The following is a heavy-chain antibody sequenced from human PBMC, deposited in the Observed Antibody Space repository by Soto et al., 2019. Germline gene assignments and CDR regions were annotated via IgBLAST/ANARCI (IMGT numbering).Heavy chain of an antibody. Sequence: QVQMVQSGAEVKKPGASVKVSCRASGYSFTSYDVNWVRQATGQGLEWMGWMNPNSGNTAFAQKFQGRATMTRDTPTSTAYMELSGLRSEDTAVYYCARYPYTSYCSDGSCSYDAFDIWGQGTVVTVSS. D-gene: IGHD2-15*01. J-gene: IGHJ3*02. V-gene: IGHV1-8*01. CDR1: GYSFTSYD. CDR2: MNPNSGNT. CDR3: ARYPYTSYCSDGSCSYDAFDI.